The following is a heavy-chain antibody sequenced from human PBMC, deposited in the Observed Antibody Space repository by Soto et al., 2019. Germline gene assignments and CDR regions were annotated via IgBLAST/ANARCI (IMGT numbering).Heavy chain of an antibody. J-gene: IGHJ4*02. Sequence: QVQLVQSGAEVKKPGSSVKVSCKASGGTFSSYVINWVRQAPGPGLEWMGGIIPMFGTTTYAQKFQDRVTATADESTSTSYMELAGLTAEDTAVYHCGRGGAGMGGTGDYWGQGTLITVSS. V-gene: IGHV1-69*12. CDR3: GRGGAGMGGTGDY. CDR1: GGTFSSYV. CDR2: IIPMFGTT. D-gene: IGHD1-26*01.